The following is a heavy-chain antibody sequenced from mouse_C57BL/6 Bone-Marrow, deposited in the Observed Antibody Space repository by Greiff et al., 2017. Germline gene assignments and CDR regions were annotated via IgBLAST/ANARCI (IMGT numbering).Heavy chain of an antibody. CDR3: ARDPYYYGSKGLDY. CDR2: ISDGGSYT. CDR1: GFTFSSYA. J-gene: IGHJ4*01. Sequence: DVKLVESGGGLVKPGGSLKLSCAASGFTFSSYAMSWVRQTPEKRLEWVATISDGGSYTYYPDNVKGRFTISRDNAKNNLYLQMSHLKSEDTAMYYCARDPYYYGSKGLDYWGQGTSVTVSS. D-gene: IGHD1-1*01. V-gene: IGHV5-4*01.